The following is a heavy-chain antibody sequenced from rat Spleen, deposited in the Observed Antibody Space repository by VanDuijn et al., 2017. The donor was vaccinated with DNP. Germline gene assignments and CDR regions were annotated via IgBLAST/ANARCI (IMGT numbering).Heavy chain of an antibody. CDR1: GFSLTSYG. J-gene: IGHJ2*01. Sequence: QVQMKETGPGLVQTTQTLSVTCTVSGFSLTSYGVHWVRQAPGKGLEWMGIIWGDGSTNYNSALKSRLSISRDTSKSQVFLTMNSLQTDDTAVYYCAEIGSGPFDYWGQGVMVTVSS. V-gene: IGHV2-77*01. D-gene: IGHD1-1*01. CDR2: IWGDGST. CDR3: AEIGSGPFDY.